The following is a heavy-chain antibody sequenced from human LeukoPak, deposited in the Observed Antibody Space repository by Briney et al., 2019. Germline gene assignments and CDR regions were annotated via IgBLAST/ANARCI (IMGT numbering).Heavy chain of an antibody. CDR2: IYSGGST. D-gene: IGHD3-9*01. CDR3: AKDRGEGRYFDWLTPYYYYYGMDV. CDR1: GFTVSSNY. Sequence: GGSLRLSCAASGFTVSSNYMSWVRQAPGKGLEWVSVIYSGGSTYYADSVKGRFTISRDNSKNTLYLQMNSLRAEDTAVYYCAKDRGEGRYFDWLTPYYYYYGMDVWGQGTTVTVSS. V-gene: IGHV3-66*02. J-gene: IGHJ6*02.